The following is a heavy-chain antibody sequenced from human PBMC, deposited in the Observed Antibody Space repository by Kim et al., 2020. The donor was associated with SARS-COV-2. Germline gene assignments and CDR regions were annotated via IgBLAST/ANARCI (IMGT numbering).Heavy chain of an antibody. D-gene: IGHD3-16*02. Sequence: GGSLRLSCAASGFTFSDYSMTWIRQAPGKGLEWVSHISSIGGVIHYADSVKGRFTISRDNAKNLLYLQMNSLRAEDTAVYYCARQDLVSLHFDNWGRGALVTVSS. V-gene: IGHV3-11*01. CDR2: ISSIGGVI. CDR1: GFTFSDYS. J-gene: IGHJ4*02. CDR3: ARQDLVSLHFDN.